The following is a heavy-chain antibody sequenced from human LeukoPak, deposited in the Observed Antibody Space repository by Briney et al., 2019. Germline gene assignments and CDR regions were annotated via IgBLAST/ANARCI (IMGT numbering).Heavy chain of an antibody. J-gene: IGHJ4*02. D-gene: IGHD3-10*01. V-gene: IGHV5-51*01. Sequence: GESLKISCKGSGYSFTSYWIGWVRQMPGKGLEWMGIIYPGDSDTRYSPSFQGQVTIPADKSISTAYLQWSSLKASDTAMYYCASIGPDGSGSYYDSYYFDYWGQGTLVTVSS. CDR3: ASIGPDGSGSYYDSYYFDY. CDR2: IYPGDSDT. CDR1: GYSFTSYW.